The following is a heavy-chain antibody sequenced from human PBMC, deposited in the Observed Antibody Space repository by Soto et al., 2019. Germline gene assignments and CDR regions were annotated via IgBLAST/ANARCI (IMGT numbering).Heavy chain of an antibody. CDR1: GFTVSSNY. Sequence: PWGSLRLSCAASGFTVSSNYMSWVRQAPGKGLEWVSVIYSGGSTYYADSVKGRFTISRDNSKNTLYLQMNSLRAEDTAVYYCARVVGIAAAPGRFDPWGQGTLVTVSS. V-gene: IGHV3-53*01. CDR2: IYSGGST. CDR3: ARVVGIAAAPGRFDP. J-gene: IGHJ5*02. D-gene: IGHD6-13*01.